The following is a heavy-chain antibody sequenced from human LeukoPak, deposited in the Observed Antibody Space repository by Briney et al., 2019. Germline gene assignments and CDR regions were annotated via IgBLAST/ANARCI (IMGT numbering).Heavy chain of an antibody. J-gene: IGHJ4*02. D-gene: IGHD3-10*01. CDR1: GFTFRNYG. CDR3: AKDVSGSYFGSTSGY. Sequence: PGGSLRLSCAASGFTFRNYGMHWVRQAPGKGLEWVAVISNDGSNKYYADLVKGRFTISRDNSKNTLYLQMNSLRAEDTAVYYCAKDVSGSYFGSTSGYWGQGTLVTVSS. CDR2: ISNDGSNK. V-gene: IGHV3-30*18.